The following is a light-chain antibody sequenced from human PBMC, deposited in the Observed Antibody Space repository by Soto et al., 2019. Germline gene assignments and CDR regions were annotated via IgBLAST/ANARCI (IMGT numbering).Light chain of an antibody. V-gene: IGKV1-5*01. CDR3: QHYNSYPRT. CDR1: QTISSW. Sequence: DIQMTQSPSTLSASVGDRVTITCRASQTISSWLAWYQQKPGKAPKLLIYDASSLKSGVPSRFSGSGSGTEFTLTISSLQPDDFATYYCQHYNSYPRTFGQGTKVDIK. CDR2: DAS. J-gene: IGKJ1*01.